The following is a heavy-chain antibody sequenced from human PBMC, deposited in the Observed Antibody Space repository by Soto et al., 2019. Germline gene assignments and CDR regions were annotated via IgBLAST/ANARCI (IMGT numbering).Heavy chain of an antibody. CDR3: ARDAFGYCSGGSCYWHYYYGMDV. D-gene: IGHD2-15*01. V-gene: IGHV4-30-4*01. J-gene: IGHJ6*02. Sequence: PSETLSLTCTVSGGSISSGDYYWSWIRRPPGKGLEWIGYIYYSGSTYYNPSLKSRVTISVDTSKNQFSLKLSSVTAADTAVYYCARDAFGYCSGGSCYWHYYYGMDVWGQGTTVTVSS. CDR1: GGSISSGDYY. CDR2: IYYSGST.